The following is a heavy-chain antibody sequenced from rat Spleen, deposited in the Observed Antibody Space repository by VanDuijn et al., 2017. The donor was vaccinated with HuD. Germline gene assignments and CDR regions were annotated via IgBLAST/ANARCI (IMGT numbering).Heavy chain of an antibody. CDR3: ARHLYDGTYFPFAY. CDR2: ISPSGGST. Sequence: EVQLVESGGGLVQPGRSLKLSCGVSGFTFSNYGMHWIRQAPTKGLEWVASISPSGGSTYYRDSVKGRFTISRDNAENTLYLQMDSLRSEDTATYFCARHLYDGTYFPFAYWGQGTLVTVSS. V-gene: IGHV5-19*01. J-gene: IGHJ3*01. CDR1: GFTFSNYG. D-gene: IGHD1-12*02.